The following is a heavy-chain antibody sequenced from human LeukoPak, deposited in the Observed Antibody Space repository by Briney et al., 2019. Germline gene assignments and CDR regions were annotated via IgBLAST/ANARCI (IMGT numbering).Heavy chain of an antibody. D-gene: IGHD3-22*01. CDR1: GFTFSSYS. CDR2: ISSSSSYI. V-gene: IGHV3-21*01. CDR3: ARGDSSGPGDAFDI. Sequence: GGSLRLSXAASGFTFSSYSMNWVRQAPGKGLEWISSISSSSSYIYYADSVKGRFTISRDNAKNSLYLQMNSLRAEDTAVYYCARGDSSGPGDAFDIWGQGTMVTVSS. J-gene: IGHJ3*02.